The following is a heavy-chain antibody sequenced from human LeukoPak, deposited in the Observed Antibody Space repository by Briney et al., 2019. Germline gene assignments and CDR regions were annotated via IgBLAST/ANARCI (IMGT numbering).Heavy chain of an antibody. V-gene: IGHV3-48*03. D-gene: IGHD3-10*02. CDR2: ISSSGSTI. J-gene: IGHJ6*04. CDR3: AELGITMIGGV. CDR1: GFTFSSYE. Sequence: SGGSLRLSRAASGFTFSSYEMNWVRQAPGKGLEWVSYISSSGSTIYYADSVKGRFTISRDNAKNSLYLQMTSLRAEDTAVYYCAELGITMIGGVWGKGTTVTISS.